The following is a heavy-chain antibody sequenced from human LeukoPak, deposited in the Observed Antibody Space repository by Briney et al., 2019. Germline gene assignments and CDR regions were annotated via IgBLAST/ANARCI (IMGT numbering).Heavy chain of an antibody. CDR1: GGSISSSSYY. CDR3: ARGQRITMTD. J-gene: IGHJ4*02. V-gene: IGHV4-39*01. Sequence: SETLSLTCTVSGGSISSSSYYWGWIRQPPGKGLEWIGSIYYSGSTYYNPSLKSRVTISVDTSKNQFSLKLSSVTAADTAVYYCARGQRITMTDWGQGTLVTVSS. D-gene: IGHD3-22*01. CDR2: IYYSGST.